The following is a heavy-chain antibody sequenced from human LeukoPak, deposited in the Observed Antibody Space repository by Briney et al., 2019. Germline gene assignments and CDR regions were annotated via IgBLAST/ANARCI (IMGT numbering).Heavy chain of an antibody. CDR3: ARLSGYSSSCVDY. J-gene: IGHJ4*02. D-gene: IGHD6-13*01. CDR1: GDPISSSSYF. Sequence: SETLSLTCTVSGDPISSSSYFCGWIRQPPGKGLEWIGSIYYSGSTYYNPSLKSRVTISVDTSKNQFSLKLSSVTAADTAVYYCARLSGYSSSCVDYWGQGTLVTVSS. CDR2: IYYSGST. V-gene: IGHV4-39*01.